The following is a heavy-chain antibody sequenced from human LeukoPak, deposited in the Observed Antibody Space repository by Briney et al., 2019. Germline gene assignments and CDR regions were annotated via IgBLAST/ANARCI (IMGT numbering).Heavy chain of an antibody. D-gene: IGHD5-18*01. CDR3: AREDTAKEGLLDY. CDR1: GGTFSSYA. CDR2: INPYSTDT. Sequence: GASVKVSCKASGGTFSSYAISWVRQAPGQGLEWMGWINPYSTDTNYAQKFQGRVTMTRDTSISTAYMELSRLRSDDTAVYYCAREDTAKEGLLDYWGQGTLVTVSS. J-gene: IGHJ4*02. V-gene: IGHV1-2*02.